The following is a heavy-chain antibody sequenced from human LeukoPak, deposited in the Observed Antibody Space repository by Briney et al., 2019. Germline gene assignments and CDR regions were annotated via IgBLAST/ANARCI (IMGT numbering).Heavy chain of an antibody. V-gene: IGHV5-10-1*01. Sequence: GESLKISCKGSGYSFTSYWISWVRQMPGKGLEWMGRVDPSGSYTNYSPSFQGHVSISADKSISTAYLQWRSLKASDTAMYYCASLFRDDVFDIWGQGTMVTVSS. J-gene: IGHJ3*02. CDR3: ASLFRDDVFDI. D-gene: IGHD3-10*01. CDR1: GYSFTSYW. CDR2: VDPSGSYT.